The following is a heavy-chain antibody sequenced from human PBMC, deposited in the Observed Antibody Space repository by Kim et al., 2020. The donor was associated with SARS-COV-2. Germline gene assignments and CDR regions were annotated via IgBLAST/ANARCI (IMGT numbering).Heavy chain of an antibody. V-gene: IGHV3-33*01. CDR1: GFTFSSYG. J-gene: IGHJ4*02. CDR2: IWYEGSNK. Sequence: GGSLRLSCAASGFTFSSYGMHWVRQAPGKGLEWVAVIWYEGSNKYYADSVKGRFTISRDNSKNTLYLQMNSLRAEDTAVYYCAREAGYSSGWYVLFDYWGQGTLVTVSS. CDR3: AREAGYSSGWYVLFDY. D-gene: IGHD6-19*01.